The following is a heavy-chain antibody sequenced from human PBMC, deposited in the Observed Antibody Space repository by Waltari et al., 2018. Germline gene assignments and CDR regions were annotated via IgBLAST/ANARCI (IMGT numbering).Heavy chain of an antibody. D-gene: IGHD3-22*01. V-gene: IGHV4-59*11. J-gene: IGHJ6*03. Sequence: QVQLQESGPGLVKPSETLSLTCTVSGGSISSHYWSWIRQPPGKGLRWLGCIYYSGSTNYNPSLKSRVTISVDTSKNQFSLKLSSVTAADTAVYYCARRTDYYDSSGYSYYYMDVWGKGTTVTVSS. CDR3: ARRTDYYDSSGYSYYYMDV. CDR2: IYYSGST. CDR1: GGSISSHY.